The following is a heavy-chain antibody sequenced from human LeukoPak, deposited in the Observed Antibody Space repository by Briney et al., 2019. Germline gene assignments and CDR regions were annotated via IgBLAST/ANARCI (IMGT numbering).Heavy chain of an antibody. Sequence: SGPTLVNPTQTLTLTCTFSGFSLRTRGVGVGWIRQPPGKALEWLALIYWDDDKRYSPSLKSRLTITKDTSKNQVVLTMTNMDPVDTATYYCAHRPKYSSSVWPFDYWGQGTLVTVSS. CDR1: GFSLRTRGVG. CDR2: IYWDDDK. V-gene: IGHV2-5*02. CDR3: AHRPKYSSSVWPFDY. J-gene: IGHJ4*02. D-gene: IGHD6-6*01.